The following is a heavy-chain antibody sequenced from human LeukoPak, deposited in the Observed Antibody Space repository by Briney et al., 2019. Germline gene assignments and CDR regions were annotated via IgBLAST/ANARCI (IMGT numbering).Heavy chain of an antibody. CDR1: GFTFEDYT. CDR2: ISWDGTT. V-gene: IGHV3-43*01. D-gene: IGHD3-22*01. J-gene: IGHJ4*02. CDR3: VKDLSYESSGHVLEY. Sequence: GGSLRLSCVASGFTFEDYTMHWVRQAPGKTLECVSLISWDGTTYYTDSVKGRFTISGDNSKNSLYLQMDTLRSEDTAFYYCVKDLSYESSGHVLEYWGRGTLVTVSS.